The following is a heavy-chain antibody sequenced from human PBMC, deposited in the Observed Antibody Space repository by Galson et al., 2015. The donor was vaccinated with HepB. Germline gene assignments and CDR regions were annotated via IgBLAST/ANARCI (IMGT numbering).Heavy chain of an antibody. Sequence: SLRLSCAASGFTFSSYSMNWVRQAPGKGLEWVSSISSSSSYIYYADSVKGRFTISRDNSKNTLYLQMNSLRAEDTAVYYCARDHYDSSGYYYNWFDPWGQGTLVTVSS. CDR3: ARDHYDSSGYYYNWFDP. V-gene: IGHV3-21*01. CDR2: ISSSSSYI. D-gene: IGHD3-22*01. CDR1: GFTFSSYS. J-gene: IGHJ5*02.